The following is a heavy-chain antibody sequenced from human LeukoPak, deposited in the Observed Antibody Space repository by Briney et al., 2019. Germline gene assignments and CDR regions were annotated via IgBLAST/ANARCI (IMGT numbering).Heavy chain of an antibody. D-gene: IGHD6-6*01. V-gene: IGHV3-30*18. CDR3: AKVDLIAARLGHFVY. CDR1: GVTLSGDV. CDR2: ISFVGSNT. J-gene: IGHJ4*02. Sequence: GGSLRLSSAAPGVTLSGDVLRGGRPAPGEGRERVAVISFVGSNTYYAESAKRRVTISTDKSKNTLYLQMNSLRAEGRAVYYCAKVDLIAARLGHFVYWGRGTLVSVSS.